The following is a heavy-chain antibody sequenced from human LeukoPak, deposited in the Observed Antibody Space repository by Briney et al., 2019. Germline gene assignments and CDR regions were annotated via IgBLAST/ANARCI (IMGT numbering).Heavy chain of an antibody. CDR2: INHSGST. CDR3: AKGGGYYYMDV. V-gene: IGHV4-39*07. CDR1: GGSISSSSYY. D-gene: IGHD1-26*01. Sequence: SETLSLTCTVSGGSISSSSYYWCWIRQPPGKGLEWIGEINHSGSTNYNPSLKSRVTISVDTSQNQFSLKLSSVTAADTAVYYCAKGGGYYYMDVWDKGTTVTVSS. J-gene: IGHJ6*03.